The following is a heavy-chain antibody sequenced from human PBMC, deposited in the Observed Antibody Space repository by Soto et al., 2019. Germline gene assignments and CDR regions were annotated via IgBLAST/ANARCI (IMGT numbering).Heavy chain of an antibody. Sequence: KPGGSLRLSCAASGFTFSDYYMSWIRQAPGKGLEWVSYISSSGSTIYYADSVKGRFTISRDNAKNSPYLQMNSLRAEDTAVYYCARAKDPNIPFRSSCPDYWGQGTLVTVSS. CDR1: GFTFSDYY. J-gene: IGHJ4*02. V-gene: IGHV3-11*01. CDR2: ISSSGSTI. D-gene: IGHD5-12*01. CDR3: ARAKDPNIPFRSSCPDY.